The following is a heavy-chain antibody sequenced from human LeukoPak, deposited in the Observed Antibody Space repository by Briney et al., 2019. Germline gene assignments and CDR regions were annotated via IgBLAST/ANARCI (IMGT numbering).Heavy chain of an antibody. J-gene: IGHJ4*02. CDR1: GFTFSSYS. CDR2: ISGSGGST. D-gene: IGHD6-6*01. V-gene: IGHV3-23*01. CDR3: AKDRAMYSSSSGLLY. Sequence: GGSLRLSCAASGFTFSSYSMNWVRQAPGKGLEWVSAISGSGGSTYYADSVKGRFTISRDNSKDTLYLQMNSLRAEDTAVYYCAKDRAMYSSSSGLLYWGQGTLVTVSS.